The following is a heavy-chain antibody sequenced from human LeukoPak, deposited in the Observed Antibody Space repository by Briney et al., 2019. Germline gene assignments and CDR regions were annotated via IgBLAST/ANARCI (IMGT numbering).Heavy chain of an antibody. Sequence: GASVKVSCKASGGTFSSYAISWVRQAPGQGLEWMGGIIPIFGTANYAQKFQGRVTITADESTSTAYMELSSLRSEDTAVYYRARMALGYCSSTSCYSRIDYFDYWGQGTLVTVSS. CDR1: GGTFSSYA. CDR2: IIPIFGTA. J-gene: IGHJ4*02. V-gene: IGHV1-69*13. D-gene: IGHD2-2*01. CDR3: ARMALGYCSSTSCYSRIDYFDY.